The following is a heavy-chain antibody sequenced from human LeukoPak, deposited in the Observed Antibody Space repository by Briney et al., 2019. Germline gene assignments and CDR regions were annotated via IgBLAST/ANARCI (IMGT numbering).Heavy chain of an antibody. Sequence: SETLSLTCIVSGDSIINYYWSWIRQPAGKGLEWIGRIYTSGSTNYNPSLKSRVTISVDKSKNQVSLRLSSVTAADTAVYYCARTASSYNWYFDLWGRGTLATVSS. D-gene: IGHD4-11*01. CDR2: IYTSGST. CDR1: GDSIINYY. V-gene: IGHV4-4*07. J-gene: IGHJ2*01. CDR3: ARTASSYNWYFDL.